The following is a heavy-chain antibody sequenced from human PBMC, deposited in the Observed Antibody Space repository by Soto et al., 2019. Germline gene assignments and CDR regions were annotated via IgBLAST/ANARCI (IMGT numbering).Heavy chain of an antibody. CDR3: AKDKAAAGKKQPDY. Sequence: GGSLRLSCAASGFTFSSYGMHWVRQAPGKGLEWVAVISYDGSNKYYADSVKGRFTISRDNSKNTLYLQMNSLRAEDTAVYYCAKDKAAAGKKQPDYWGQGTLVTVSS. CDR1: GFTFSSYG. CDR2: ISYDGSNK. D-gene: IGHD6-13*01. V-gene: IGHV3-30*18. J-gene: IGHJ4*02.